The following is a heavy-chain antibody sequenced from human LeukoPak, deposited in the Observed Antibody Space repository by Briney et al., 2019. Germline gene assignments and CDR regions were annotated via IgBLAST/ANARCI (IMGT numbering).Heavy chain of an antibody. V-gene: IGHV4-31*03. D-gene: IGHD3-10*01. CDR2: IYYSGST. CDR1: GGSISSGGYY. J-gene: IGHJ5*02. CDR3: ARGYGSGSYLNWFDP. Sequence: SDTLSLTCTVSGGSISSGGYYWSWIRQHPGKGLEWIGYIYYSGSTYYNPSLKSRVTISVDTSKNQFSLKLSSVTAADTAVYYCARGYGSGSYLNWFDPWGQGTLVTVSS.